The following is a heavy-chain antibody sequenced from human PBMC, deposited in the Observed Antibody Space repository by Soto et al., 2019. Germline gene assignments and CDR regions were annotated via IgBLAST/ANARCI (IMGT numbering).Heavy chain of an antibody. Sequence: ASVKVSCKASGYTFTSYYMHWVRQAPGQGLEWMGIINPSGGSTSYALKFQGRVTMTRDTSTSTVYMELSSLRSEDTAVYYCATRGRGYMVRGVINYYYGMDVWGQGTTVTVSS. CDR2: INPSGGST. V-gene: IGHV1-46*01. CDR3: ATRGRGYMVRGVINYYYGMDV. D-gene: IGHD3-10*01. CDR1: GYTFTSYY. J-gene: IGHJ6*02.